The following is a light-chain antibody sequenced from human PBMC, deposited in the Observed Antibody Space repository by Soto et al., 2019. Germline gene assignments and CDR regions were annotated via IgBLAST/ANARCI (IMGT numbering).Light chain of an antibody. V-gene: IGKV3-20*01. Sequence: EIVLTQSPGTLSLSPGERATLSCRASQSVSSSYLAWYQQKPGQAPRLLISGASSRATGIPDRFSGSGSGTDFTLTISRLEPEDFAVYYCQQYGSSPPDTFGQGTKLEIK. J-gene: IGKJ2*01. CDR3: QQYGSSPPDT. CDR1: QSVSSSY. CDR2: GAS.